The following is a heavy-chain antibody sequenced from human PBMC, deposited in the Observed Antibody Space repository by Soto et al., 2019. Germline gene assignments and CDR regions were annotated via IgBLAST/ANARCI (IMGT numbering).Heavy chain of an antibody. Sequence: PGGSLRLSCAASGFTFSDHYMDWVRQAPGKGLEWVGRIRNKANSYTTEYAASVKGRFIISRDDSKNSLYLQMNSLRTEDTALYYCARYSGSNTRAFDIWGPGTMVTVSS. CDR2: IRNKANSYTT. CDR3: ARYSGSNTRAFDI. CDR1: GFTFSDHY. D-gene: IGHD1-26*01. J-gene: IGHJ3*02. V-gene: IGHV3-72*01.